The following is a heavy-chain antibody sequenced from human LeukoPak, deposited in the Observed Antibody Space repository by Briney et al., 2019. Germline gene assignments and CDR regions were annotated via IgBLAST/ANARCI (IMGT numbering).Heavy chain of an antibody. Sequence: GASVKVSCKASGYTFTGYYMHWVRQAPGQGLEWMGWINPNSGGINYAQKFQGRVTMTRDTSISGAYMELSRLRSDDTAVYYCARDSGYGGNSIDYWGQGTLVTASS. J-gene: IGHJ4*02. CDR2: INPNSGGI. CDR3: ARDSGYGGNSIDY. CDR1: GYTFTGYY. D-gene: IGHD4-23*01. V-gene: IGHV1-2*02.